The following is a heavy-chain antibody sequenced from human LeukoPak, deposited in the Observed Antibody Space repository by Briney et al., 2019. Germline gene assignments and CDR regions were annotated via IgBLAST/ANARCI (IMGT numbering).Heavy chain of an antibody. V-gene: IGHV3-33*01. CDR2: IWYDGSNK. CDR3: ARDQDIVVVAAAEHYFDY. Sequence: GRSLRLSCAASGFTFSSYGMHWVPQAPGKGLEGVSVIWYDGSNKYYADSVKGRFTIARDNSKNTLYLQMNSLRAEDTAVYYCARDQDIVVVAAAEHYFDYWRQGTLVTVSS. D-gene: IGHD2-2*01. CDR1: GFTFSSYG. J-gene: IGHJ4*02.